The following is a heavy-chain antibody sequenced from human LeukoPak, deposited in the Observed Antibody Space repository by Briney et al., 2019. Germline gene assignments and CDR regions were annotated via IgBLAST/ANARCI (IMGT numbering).Heavy chain of an antibody. CDR1: GFTFSSYA. V-gene: IGHV3-30-3*01. Sequence: GRSLRLSCAASGFTFSSYAMHWVRQAPGKGLEWVAVISYDGSNKYYADSVKGRFTISRDNSKNTLYLQMNSLRAEDTAVYYCAKVGEGATIGYFDYWGQGTLVTVSS. CDR3: AKVGEGATIGYFDY. D-gene: IGHD1-26*01. CDR2: ISYDGSNK. J-gene: IGHJ4*02.